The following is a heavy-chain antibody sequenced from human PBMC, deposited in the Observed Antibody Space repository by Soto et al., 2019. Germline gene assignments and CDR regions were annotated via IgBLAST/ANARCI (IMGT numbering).Heavy chain of an antibody. J-gene: IGHJ5*02. CDR1: GFTFSSYV. D-gene: IGHD2-15*01. V-gene: IGHV3-23*01. CDR3: ARFARIGYCDSTNCFPGYFDP. Sequence: PGGSLRLSCGASGFTFSSYVMSWLRQAPGKGLEWVSVISASASGSATATSYADSVKVRFATSRDNFQNTLSLQMNNLRAEDTAVYYCARFARIGYCDSTNCFPGYFDPWGQGTLVTVSS. CDR2: ISASASGSATAT.